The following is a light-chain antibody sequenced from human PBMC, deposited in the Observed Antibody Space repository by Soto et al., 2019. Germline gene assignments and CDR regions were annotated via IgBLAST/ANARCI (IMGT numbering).Light chain of an antibody. CDR1: QSLVYSDGNTY. V-gene: IGKV2-30*01. CDR2: KVS. J-gene: IGKJ4*01. CDR3: MQGTYWPRLT. Sequence: DVVMTQSPLSLPVTLGQPASISCRSSQSLVYSDGNTYLNWFHQRPGQSPRRLISKVSTRDSGVPDRFSGSGSGTDFTLKISRVEAEDVGVYYCMQGTYWPRLTFGGGTKVEIK.